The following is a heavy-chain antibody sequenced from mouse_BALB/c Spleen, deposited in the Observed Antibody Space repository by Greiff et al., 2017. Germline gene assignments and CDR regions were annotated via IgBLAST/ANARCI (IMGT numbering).Heavy chain of an antibody. Sequence: EVQRVESGGGLVQPGGSLKLSCAASGFTFSSYTMSWVRQTPEKRLEWVAYISNGGGSTYYPDTVKGRFTISRDNAKNTLYLQMSSLKSEDTAMYYCARLQNYYAMDYWGQGTSVTVSS. CDR3: ARLQNYYAMDY. V-gene: IGHV5-12-2*01. J-gene: IGHJ4*01. CDR2: ISNGGGST. CDR1: GFTFSSYT.